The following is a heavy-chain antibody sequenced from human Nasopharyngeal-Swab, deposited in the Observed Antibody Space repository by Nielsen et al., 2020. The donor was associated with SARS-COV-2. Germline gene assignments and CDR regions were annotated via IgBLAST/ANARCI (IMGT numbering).Heavy chain of an antibody. V-gene: IGHV3-21*01. CDR2: ISSSSSYI. D-gene: IGHD2-15*01. CDR3: ARGYCSGGSCPIDH. J-gene: IGHJ4*02. Sequence: VRQAPGKGLELVSSISSSSSYIYYADSVKGRLTISRDNAKNSLYLQMNSLRVEDTAIYYCARGYCSGGSCPIDHWGQGTLVTVSS.